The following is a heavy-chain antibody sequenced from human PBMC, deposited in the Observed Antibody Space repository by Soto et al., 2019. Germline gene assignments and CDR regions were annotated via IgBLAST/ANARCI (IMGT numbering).Heavy chain of an antibody. CDR1: GGSVNSGNYY. CDR2: MSHSGGT. CDR3: ARVERGTATTVVDAFDI. D-gene: IGHD1-1*01. Sequence: QVQLQQWGAGLLKPSETLSLTCAVFGGSVNSGNYYWSWIRQPPGKGLAWIGEMSHSGGTHFNPSLTSRVTKSVDTSKYQFSLEMTAVTAADTALYYCARVERGTATTVVDAFDIWGPGTMVTVSS. J-gene: IGHJ3*02. V-gene: IGHV4-34*01.